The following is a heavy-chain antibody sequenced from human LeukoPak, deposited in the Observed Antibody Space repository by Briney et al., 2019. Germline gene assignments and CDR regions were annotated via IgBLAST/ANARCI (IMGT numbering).Heavy chain of an antibody. J-gene: IGHJ2*01. CDR3: ARETSDWYFDL. Sequence: GGSLRLSCAASGFTFSSYAMHWVRQAPGKGLDWVAVISYDGSNKYSADSVKGRFTISRDNSKNTLYLQMNSLRAEDTAVWYCARETSDWYFDLWGRGTLVTVSS. CDR2: ISYDGSNK. CDR1: GFTFSSYA. V-gene: IGHV3-30-3*01.